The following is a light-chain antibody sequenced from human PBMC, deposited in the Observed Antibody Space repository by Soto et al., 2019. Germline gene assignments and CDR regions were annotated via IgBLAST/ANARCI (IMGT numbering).Light chain of an antibody. Sequence: EIVLTQSPGTLSVSPVEIAKLYFISVLSVINNYLAWYQQKPGQAPRLLIYGASSRATGIPDRFSGSGSGTDFILTISRLEPEDFAVYYCQQHGTSPPTCGGGTKGDI. CDR3: QQHGTSPPT. V-gene: IGKV3-20*01. CDR2: GAS. CDR1: LSVINNY. J-gene: IGKJ4*01.